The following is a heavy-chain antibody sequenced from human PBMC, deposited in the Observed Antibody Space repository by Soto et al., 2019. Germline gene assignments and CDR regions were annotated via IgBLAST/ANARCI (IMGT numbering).Heavy chain of an antibody. V-gene: IGHV5-10-1*01. CDR3: AKDLYPYGSGSKLDYYGMDV. CDR1: GYNFNNYW. J-gene: IGHJ6*02. CDR2: IDPYDSYT. Sequence: PGESLKISCKGSGYNFNNYWINWVRQMPGKGLEWMGRIDPYDSYTNYSPSFQGHVTISVDTSSSTAYLQWSSLKASDTAVYYCAKDLYPYGSGSKLDYYGMDVWGQGTTVTVSS. D-gene: IGHD3-10*01.